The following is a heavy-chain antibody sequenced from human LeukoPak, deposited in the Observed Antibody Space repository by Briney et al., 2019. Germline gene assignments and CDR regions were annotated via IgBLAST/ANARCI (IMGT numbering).Heavy chain of an antibody. Sequence: GGSLRLSCTVSGFTVSSNSMSWVRQAPGKGLEWVSFIYSDNTHYSDSVKGRFTISRDNSKNTLYLQMNSLRVEDTAVYYCAKDWGEYFDYVWGSFTYFDFWGQGTLVTVSS. CDR3: AKDWGEYFDYVWGSFTYFDF. V-gene: IGHV3-53*01. J-gene: IGHJ4*02. CDR2: IYSDNT. D-gene: IGHD3-16*01. CDR1: GFTVSSNS.